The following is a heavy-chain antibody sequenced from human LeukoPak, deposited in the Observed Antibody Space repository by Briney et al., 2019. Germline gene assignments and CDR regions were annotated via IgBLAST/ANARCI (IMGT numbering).Heavy chain of an antibody. D-gene: IGHD2-15*01. CDR3: AREGQGGGSFDY. CDR1: GFTFSSYC. CDR2: IWYDGSNK. J-gene: IGHJ4*02. V-gene: IGHV3-33*01. Sequence: PGRSLRLSCAASGFTFSSYCMHWVRQAPGKGLEWVAVIWYDGSNKYYADSVKGRFTISRDNSKNTLYLQMNSLRAEDTVVYYCAREGQGGGSFDYWGQGTLVTVSS.